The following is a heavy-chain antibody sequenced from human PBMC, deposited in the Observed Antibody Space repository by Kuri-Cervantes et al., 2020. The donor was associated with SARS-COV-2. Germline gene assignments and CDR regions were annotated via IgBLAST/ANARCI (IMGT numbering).Heavy chain of an antibody. V-gene: IGHV1-18*01. J-gene: IGHJ6*02. CDR2: ISAYNGNT. CDR1: GGTFSSYA. Sequence: ASVKVSCKASGGTFSSYAISWVRQAPGQGLEWMGWISAYNGNTNYAQKLKGRVTMTTDTSTSEAYMELRSLRSDDTAVSYCARDRVSSGWSWVYYYYGMDVCGQGTTVTVSS. CDR3: ARDRVSSGWSWVYYYYGMDV. D-gene: IGHD6-19*01.